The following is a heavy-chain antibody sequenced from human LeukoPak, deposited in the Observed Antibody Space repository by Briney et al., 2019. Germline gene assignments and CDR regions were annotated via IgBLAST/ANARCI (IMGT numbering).Heavy chain of an antibody. CDR3: ARFRDVLGYYYCMDV. CDR2: VFYSGST. CDR1: GGSISSDY. D-gene: IGHD3-9*01. Sequence: SQTLSLTCSVSGGSISSDYWSWIRQPPGKGLEWDGYVFYSGSTNYNPSFKSGVTISIDTSKTQFSRKLSSVIAADTAVYYCARFRDVLGYYYCMDVWGKGTRVTVSS. J-gene: IGHJ6*04. V-gene: IGHV4-59*01.